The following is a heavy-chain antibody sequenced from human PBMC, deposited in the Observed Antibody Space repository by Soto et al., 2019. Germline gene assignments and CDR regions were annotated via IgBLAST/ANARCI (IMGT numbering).Heavy chain of an antibody. V-gene: IGHV4-30-2*01. CDR1: GGSISSGGYS. D-gene: IGHD4-17*01. CDR2: IYHSGST. CDR3: ASSPTVTSSRYYYYYMDV. Sequence: SETLSLTCAVSGGSISSGGYSWSWIRQPPGKGLEWIGYIYHSGSTYYNPSLKSRVTISVDTSKNQFSLKLSSVTAADTAVYYCASSPTVTSSRYYYYYMDVWGKGTTVTVSS. J-gene: IGHJ6*03.